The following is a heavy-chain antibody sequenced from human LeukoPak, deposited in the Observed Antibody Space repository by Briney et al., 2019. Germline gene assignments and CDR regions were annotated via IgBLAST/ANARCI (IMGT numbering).Heavy chain of an antibody. CDR1: GFTFSSYG. CDR3: AREVSYSSSWYGWFDP. D-gene: IGHD6-13*01. V-gene: IGHV3-33*01. CDR2: IWYDGSNK. J-gene: IGHJ5*02. Sequence: PGGSLRLSCAASGFTFSSYGMHWVRQAPGKGLEWVAVIWYDGSNKYYADSVKGRFTISRDNSKNTLYLQMNSLRAEDTAVYYCAREVSYSSSWYGWFDPWGRGTLVTVSS.